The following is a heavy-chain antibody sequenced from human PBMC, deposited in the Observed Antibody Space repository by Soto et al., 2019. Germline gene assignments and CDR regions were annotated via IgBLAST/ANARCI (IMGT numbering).Heavy chain of an antibody. J-gene: IGHJ6*02. Sequence: QVQLQESGPGLVKPSQTLSLICTVSGGSISGGAYYWSWIRQHPGKGLEWIGYIYDSGTTYYNPSLKSRVSISVDTSKKQLSLKLSSVTAAVTAVYYCARDHVYDSSGRYYYYGMDVWGQGTTVTVSS. CDR3: ARDHVYDSSGRYYYYGMDV. CDR2: IYDSGTT. D-gene: IGHD3-22*01. V-gene: IGHV4-31*03. CDR1: GGSISGGAYY.